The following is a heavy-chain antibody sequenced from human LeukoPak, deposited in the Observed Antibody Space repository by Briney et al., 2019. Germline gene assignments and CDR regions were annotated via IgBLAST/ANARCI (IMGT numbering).Heavy chain of an antibody. D-gene: IGHD5-18*01. Sequence: SQTLSLTCTVSGVSISRGAYFWGWIRQHPGKGLEWIGYISYSGSTNYNPSLKSRVTISVDTSKNHFSLKLASVTAADTAVYYCARAATYSYGLVDYWGQGTLVTVSS. V-gene: IGHV4-31*03. CDR1: GVSISRGAYF. CDR2: ISYSGST. J-gene: IGHJ4*02. CDR3: ARAATYSYGLVDY.